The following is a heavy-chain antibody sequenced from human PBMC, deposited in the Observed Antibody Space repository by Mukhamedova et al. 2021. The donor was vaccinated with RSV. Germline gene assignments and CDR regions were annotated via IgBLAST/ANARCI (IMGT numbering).Heavy chain of an antibody. CDR3: ARADDSSDWDRTLDY. D-gene: IGHD6-19*01. CDR2: ISAYNGNT. J-gene: IGHJ4*02. V-gene: IGHV1-18*01. Sequence: GLEWMGWISAYNGNTNYAQKLQGRVTMTTDTSTSTAYMELRSLRSDDTAVYYCARADDSSDWDRTLDYWGQGTLVTVSS.